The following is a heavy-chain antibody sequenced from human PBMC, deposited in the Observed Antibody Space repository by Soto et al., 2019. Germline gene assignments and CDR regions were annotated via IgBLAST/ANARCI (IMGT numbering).Heavy chain of an antibody. V-gene: IGHV1-18*01. J-gene: IGHJ6*02. CDR1: GYTFTNSG. Sequence: ASVKVSCKASGYTFTNSGISWVRRAPGQGLEWMGWIGAYNGHTKYAQKLQGRVTMTTDTSTSTAYMELRSLKSDDTAVYYCARDPYGSGSYYNPTGYGMDVWGQGTTVTVSS. CDR2: IGAYNGHT. D-gene: IGHD3-10*01. CDR3: ARDPYGSGSYYNPTGYGMDV.